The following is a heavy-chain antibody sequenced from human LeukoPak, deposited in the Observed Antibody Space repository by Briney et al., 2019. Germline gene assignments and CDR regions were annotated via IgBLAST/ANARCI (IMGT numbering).Heavy chain of an antibody. CDR3: ARHGSWLQFSVDY. CDR2: IYYSGNT. Sequence: PSETLSLTCTVSGGSISSGSYYWGWIRQPPGKGLEWIGTIYYSGNTYYNPSLKSRVTISVDTSKNQFSLKLSSVTAADTAVYYCARHGSWLQFSVDYWGQGTLVTVSS. CDR1: GGSISSGSYY. V-gene: IGHV4-39*01. D-gene: IGHD5-24*01. J-gene: IGHJ4*02.